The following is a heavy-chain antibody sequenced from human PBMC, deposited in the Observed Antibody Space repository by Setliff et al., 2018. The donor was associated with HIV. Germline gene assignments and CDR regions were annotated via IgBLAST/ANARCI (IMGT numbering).Heavy chain of an antibody. V-gene: IGHV1-2*02. D-gene: IGHD1-26*01. Sequence: ASVQVSCKAPGDTFTGYYMHWVRQAPGQGLEWMGWINPNSGGTNYAQKFQGRVIMTRDTSISTAYMQLSRLRSDDTAVYYCARDRLSYNFYYYGMDVWGQGTTVTVSS. CDR3: ARDRLSYNFYYYGMDV. J-gene: IGHJ6*02. CDR1: GDTFTGYY. CDR2: INPNSGGT.